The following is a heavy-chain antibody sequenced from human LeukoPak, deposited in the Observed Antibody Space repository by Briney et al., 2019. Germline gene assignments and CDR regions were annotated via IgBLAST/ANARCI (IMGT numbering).Heavy chain of an antibody. J-gene: IGHJ4*02. CDR1: GGSISSSSYY. CDR3: ASRGNGDQSPVDSY. V-gene: IGHV4-39*01. Sequence: SETLSLTCTVSGGSISSSSYYWGWIRQPPGKGLEWIGSIYYSGSTYYNPSLKSRVTISVDTSKNQFSLKLSSVTAADTAVYYCASRGNGDQSPVDSYWGQGTLVTVSS. CDR2: IYYSGST. D-gene: IGHD4-17*01.